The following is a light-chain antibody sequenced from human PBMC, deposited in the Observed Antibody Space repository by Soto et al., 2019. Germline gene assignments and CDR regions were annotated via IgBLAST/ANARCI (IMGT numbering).Light chain of an antibody. CDR3: GTWDSSLSAVV. V-gene: IGLV1-51*01. Sequence: QSVLTQPPSVSAAPGQKGTISCSGSSSNIGNNYVSWYQQLRGTAPKLLIYDNNKRPSGIPDRFSGSKSGTSATLGITGLQTGDEADYYCGTWDSSLSAVVFGGGTKVTVL. CDR1: SSNIGNNY. CDR2: DNN. J-gene: IGLJ2*01.